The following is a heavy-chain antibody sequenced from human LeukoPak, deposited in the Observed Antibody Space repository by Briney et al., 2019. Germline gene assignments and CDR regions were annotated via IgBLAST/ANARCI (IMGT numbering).Heavy chain of an antibody. D-gene: IGHD3-22*01. J-gene: IGHJ2*01. CDR3: ARNEYYASRGYVTAGWYFDL. CDR2: IYHSGST. Sequence: KSSETLSLTCAVSGYSIGSNYYWGWIRQPPGKGLEWIASIYHSGSTSYNPSLKSRVTIPVDTSNNQFSLKLSSVTAADTAVYYCARNEYYASRGYVTAGWYFDLWGRGTLVTVSS. V-gene: IGHV4-38-2*01. CDR1: GYSIGSNYY.